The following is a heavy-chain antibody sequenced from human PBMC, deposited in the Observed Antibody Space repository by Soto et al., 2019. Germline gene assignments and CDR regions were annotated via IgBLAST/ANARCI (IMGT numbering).Heavy chain of an antibody. CDR1: GGTLTNYA. CDR2: ITPIFGTA. V-gene: IGHV1-69*12. D-gene: IGHD3-22*01. Sequence: HVQLVQSGAEVKKPGSSVKVSCKASGGTLTNYAISWVRQAPGQGLEWMGGITPIFGTANYAQRFQGRVTITADESARTAYMDLSRLRSEDTAVYYCARMWHSSGNYYSLDFWGQGTQVTVSP. J-gene: IGHJ4*02. CDR3: ARMWHSSGNYYSLDF.